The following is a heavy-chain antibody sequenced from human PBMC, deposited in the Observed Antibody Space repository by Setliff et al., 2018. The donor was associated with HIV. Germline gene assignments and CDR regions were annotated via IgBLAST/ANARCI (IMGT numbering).Heavy chain of an antibody. J-gene: IGHJ6*03. CDR3: ARLEPNYYYYYMDV. CDR1: GGSMSSGYDY. CDR2: IYSTGNT. Sequence: SETLSLTCSVYGGSMSSGYDYWTWIRQPPGKGLEWIGYIYSTGNTYYSPSLKSRVTISIDTSKNQFSLKLTSVTAADTAVYYCARLEPNYYYYYMDVWGKGTTVTVSS. V-gene: IGHV4-61*01. D-gene: IGHD1-1*01.